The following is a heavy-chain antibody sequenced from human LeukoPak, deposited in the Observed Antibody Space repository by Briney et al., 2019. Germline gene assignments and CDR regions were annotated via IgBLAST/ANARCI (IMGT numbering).Heavy chain of an antibody. D-gene: IGHD1-26*01. J-gene: IGHJ4*02. CDR2: IYYSGST. CDR1: GGSISSYY. V-gene: IGHV4-59*08. CDR3: ARHVKGSYRTLFDY. Sequence: SETLSLTCTVSGGSISSYYWSWIRQPPGKGLEWIGYIYYSGSTNYNPSLKSRVTISVDTSKNQFSLKLSSVTAADTAVYYCARHVKGSYRTLFDYWGQGTLVTVSS.